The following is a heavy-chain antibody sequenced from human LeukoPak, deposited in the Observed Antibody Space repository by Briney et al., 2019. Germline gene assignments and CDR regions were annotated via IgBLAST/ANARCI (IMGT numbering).Heavy chain of an antibody. CDR3: ARDMYYYDSSGYGLTYYYYGMDV. D-gene: IGHD3-22*01. V-gene: IGHV3-30*04. Sequence: GGSLRLSCAASGFTFSSYAMHWVRQAPGKGLEWAAVISYDGSNKYYADSVKGRFTISRDNSKNTLYLQMNSLRAEDTAVYYCARDMYYYDSSGYGLTYYYYGMDVWGQGTTVTVSS. CDR1: GFTFSSYA. CDR2: ISYDGSNK. J-gene: IGHJ6*02.